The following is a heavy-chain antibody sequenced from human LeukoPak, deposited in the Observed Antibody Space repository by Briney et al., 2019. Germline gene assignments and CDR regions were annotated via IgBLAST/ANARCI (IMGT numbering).Heavy chain of an antibody. J-gene: IGHJ4*02. CDR2: ISTRSTT. Sequence: GGSLRLTCAASGFSFSSYSMNWVRQAPGKGLEWVSFISTRSTTYYADAVKGRFTISRDNAKHSLYLQMNRLRAEDTAVYYCAKRVYGSGSYSFDYWGQGTLVTVSS. CDR1: GFSFSSYS. CDR3: AKRVYGSGSYSFDY. V-gene: IGHV3-48*04. D-gene: IGHD3-10*01.